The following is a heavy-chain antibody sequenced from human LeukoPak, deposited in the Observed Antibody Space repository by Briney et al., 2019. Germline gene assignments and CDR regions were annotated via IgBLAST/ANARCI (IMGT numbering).Heavy chain of an antibody. Sequence: GGSLRLSCAASGFTFSGYSINWVRQAPGKGLQWVSYISESSSHTYYADSVKGRFTISRDNAKNSLYLQMNSLRAEDTAVYYCARSYGAIDYWGQGTLVTVSS. CDR1: GFTFSGYS. CDR2: ISESSSHT. D-gene: IGHD4-17*01. J-gene: IGHJ4*02. CDR3: ARSYGAIDY. V-gene: IGHV3-21*06.